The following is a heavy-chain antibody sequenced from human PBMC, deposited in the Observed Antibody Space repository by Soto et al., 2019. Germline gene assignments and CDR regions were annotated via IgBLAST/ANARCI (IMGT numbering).Heavy chain of an antibody. CDR3: ARPHGGSSGWDNWFDP. V-gene: IGHV4-59*01. D-gene: IGHD6-25*01. J-gene: IGHJ5*02. CDR2: IYYSGST. CDR1: GGCISSYY. Sequence: QVQLQESGPGLVKPSETLSLTCTVSGGCISSYYWSWIRQPPGKGLEWIGYIYYSGSTNYNPSLKSRVTISVDTSKNQFSLKLSSVTAADTAVYYCARPHGGSSGWDNWFDPWGQGTLVTVSS.